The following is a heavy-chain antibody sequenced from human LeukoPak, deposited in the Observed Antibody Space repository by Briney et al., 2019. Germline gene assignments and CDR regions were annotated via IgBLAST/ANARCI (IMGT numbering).Heavy chain of an antibody. V-gene: IGHV1-2*02. J-gene: IGHJ4*02. CDR1: GYTFTGYY. CDR2: INPNSGGT. CDR3: ASFRDYYDSSGYSYFDY. Sequence: ASVKVSCKASGYTFTGYYMHWVRQAPGQGLEWMGWINPNSGGTNYAQKFQGRVTMTRDTSISTAYMELSRLRSDDTAVYYCASFRDYYDSSGYSYFDYRGQGTLVTVSS. D-gene: IGHD3-22*01.